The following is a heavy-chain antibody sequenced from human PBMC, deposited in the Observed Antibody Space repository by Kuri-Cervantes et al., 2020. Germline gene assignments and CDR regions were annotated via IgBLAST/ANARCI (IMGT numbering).Heavy chain of an antibody. J-gene: IGHJ3*02. CDR1: GFTFSSYS. CDR3: ARSFDI. CDR2: ISDSSSTI. Sequence: GESLKISCAASGFTFSSYSMNWVRQAPGKGLEWVSYISDSSSTIYYADSVKGRFTISRDNTKTSVFLQMNSLRAEDTAVYYCARSFDIWGQGTVVTVSS. V-gene: IGHV3-48*01.